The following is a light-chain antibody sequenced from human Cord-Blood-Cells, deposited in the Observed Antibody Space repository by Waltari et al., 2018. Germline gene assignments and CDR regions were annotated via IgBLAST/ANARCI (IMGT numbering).Light chain of an antibody. CDR3: SSYTSSSTLV. J-gene: IGLJ3*02. V-gene: IGLV2-14*03. CDR1: SSDVGGYNY. CDR2: DVS. Sequence: QSALTQPASVSGSPGQSITLSCTGTSSDVGGYNYVPWYQQPPAKAPKLMIYDVSNRPSGVSNRFSCSKSGNTASLTISGLQAEDEADYYCSSYTSSSTLVFGGGTKLTVL.